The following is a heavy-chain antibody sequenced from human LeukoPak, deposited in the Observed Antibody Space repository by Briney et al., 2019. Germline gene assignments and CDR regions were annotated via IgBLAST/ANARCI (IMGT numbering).Heavy chain of an antibody. CDR1: GFTFSSYG. Sequence: PWGSLRLSCAASGFTFSSYGMHWVRQAPGKGLEWVAVIWYDGNNKYYADSVKGRFTISRDNSKNTLYLQMNSLRAEDTAVYYCARSTSSEYDIYHFDYWGQGTLVTVSS. CDR2: IWYDGNNK. CDR3: ARSTSSEYDIYHFDY. V-gene: IGHV3-33*01. D-gene: IGHD3-9*01. J-gene: IGHJ4*02.